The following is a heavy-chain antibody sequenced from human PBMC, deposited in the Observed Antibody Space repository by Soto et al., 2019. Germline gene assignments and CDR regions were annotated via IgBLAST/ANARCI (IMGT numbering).Heavy chain of an antibody. V-gene: IGHV3-30-3*01. CDR2: ISYDGSNK. CDR3: AREIAAAGTGYFDY. Sequence: ESGGGVVQPGRSLRLSCAASGFTFSSYAMHWVRQAPGEGLEWVAVISYDGSNKYYADSVKGRFTISRDNSKNTLYLQMNSLRAEDTAVYYCAREIAAAGTGYFDYWGQGTLVTVSS. CDR1: GFTFSSYA. D-gene: IGHD6-13*01. J-gene: IGHJ4*02.